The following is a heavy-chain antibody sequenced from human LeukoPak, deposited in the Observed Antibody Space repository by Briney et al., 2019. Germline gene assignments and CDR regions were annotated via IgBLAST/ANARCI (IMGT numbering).Heavy chain of an antibody. CDR2: IYYSGST. CDR1: GGSISSSSYY. J-gene: IGHJ4*02. D-gene: IGHD5-24*01. Sequence: SETLSLTCTVSGGSISSSSYYWGWIRQPPGKGLEWSGSIYYSGSTYYNPSLKSRVTISVDTSKNQFSLKLSSVTAADTAVYYCARFSPRAMATYLDFWGQGTLVTVSS. CDR3: ARFSPRAMATYLDF. V-gene: IGHV4-39*07.